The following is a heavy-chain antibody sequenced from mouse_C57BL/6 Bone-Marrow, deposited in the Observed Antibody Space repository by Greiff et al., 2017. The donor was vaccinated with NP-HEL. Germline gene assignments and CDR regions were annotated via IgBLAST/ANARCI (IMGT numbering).Heavy chain of an antibody. CDR1: GYTFTSYW. J-gene: IGHJ4*01. CDR2: IHPNSGGT. V-gene: IGHV1-64*01. D-gene: IGHD4-1*01. CDR3: ARWGLGRNYYAMDY. Sequence: QVQLQQPGAELVKPGASVKLSCKASGYTFTSYWMHWVKQRPGQGLEWIGMIHPNSGGTNYNEKFKSKATLTVDKSSSTAYMQLSSLTSEDSAVYYCARWGLGRNYYAMDYWGQGTSVTVSS.